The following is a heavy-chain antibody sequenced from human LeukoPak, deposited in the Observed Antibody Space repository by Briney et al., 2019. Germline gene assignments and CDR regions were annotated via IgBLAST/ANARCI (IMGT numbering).Heavy chain of an antibody. CDR1: GGSFSGYY. CDR2: INHSGST. Sequence: SETLSLTCAVYGGSFSGYYWSWIRQPPGKGLVWIGEINHSGSTNYNPSLKSRVTISVDTSKNQFSLKLSSVTAADTAVYYCAREERAAAGTEYWGQGTLVTVSS. CDR3: AREERAAAGTEY. V-gene: IGHV4-34*01. D-gene: IGHD6-13*01. J-gene: IGHJ4*02.